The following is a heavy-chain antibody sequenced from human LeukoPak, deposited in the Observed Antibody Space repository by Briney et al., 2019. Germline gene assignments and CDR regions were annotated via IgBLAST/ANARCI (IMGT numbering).Heavy chain of an antibody. Sequence: PGGSLRLSCAASGFTFSSYWMSWVRQAPGKGLEWVANIKQDGSEKYYVDSVKGRFTISRDNAKNSLYLQMNSLRAEDTAVYYCAKSYNGYESKPDYWGQGTLVTVSS. D-gene: IGHD5-12*01. CDR3: AKSYNGYESKPDY. CDR1: GFTFSSYW. J-gene: IGHJ4*02. CDR2: IKQDGSEK. V-gene: IGHV3-7*03.